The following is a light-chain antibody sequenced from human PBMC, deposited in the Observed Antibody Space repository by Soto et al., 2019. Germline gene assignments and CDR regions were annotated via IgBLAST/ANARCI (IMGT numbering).Light chain of an antibody. CDR3: QQCSNWPRT. Sequence: EIVMTQSPATLSVSPGERATLSCRASQSVSSNLDWYQQKPGQAPRLLIYGASTRATGIPARFSGSGSGTEFTLTISSLQSEDFAVYYCQQCSNWPRTFGQGTKVEIK. CDR2: GAS. V-gene: IGKV3-15*01. CDR1: QSVSSN. J-gene: IGKJ1*01.